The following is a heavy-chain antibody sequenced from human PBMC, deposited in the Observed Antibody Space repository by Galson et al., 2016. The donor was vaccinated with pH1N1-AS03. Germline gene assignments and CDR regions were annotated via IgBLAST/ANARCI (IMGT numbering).Heavy chain of an antibody. D-gene: IGHD2-8*02. CDR2: IWNDGSLK. V-gene: IGHV3-33*01. J-gene: IGHJ4*02. Sequence: AVIWNDGSLKKYGDSVKGRFIISRDNSNNTVSLEMSGLRAEDTAVYYCVTGNQNYFDYWGQGTLVTVSS. CDR3: VTGNQNYFDY.